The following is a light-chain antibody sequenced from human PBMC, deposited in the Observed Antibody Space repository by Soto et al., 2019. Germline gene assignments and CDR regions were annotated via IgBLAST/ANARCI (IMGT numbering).Light chain of an antibody. CDR3: QQYYDTFRT. J-gene: IGKJ1*01. V-gene: IGKV4-1*01. CDR1: QSVLHSSNNKNY. Sequence: DIVMTQSPDSLAVSLGERATINCKSNQSVLHSSNNKNYLAWYQQKVGQPPKLLIYWASTRESGVPDRFSGSGSGTDFTLPISSLQAEDVAVYYCQQYYDTFRTFGQGTKVEI. CDR2: WAS.